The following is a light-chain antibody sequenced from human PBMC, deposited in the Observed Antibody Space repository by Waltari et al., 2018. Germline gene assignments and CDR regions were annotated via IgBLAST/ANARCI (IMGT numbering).Light chain of an antibody. CDR1: SSNIGSYP. CDR2: SNN. J-gene: IGLJ1*01. Sequence: QSVLTLPPSASGPPGQTVTISCSGSSSNIGSYPVNWYQQVSGAAPKLLLPSNNQRPSGVPDRFSGSRSGTSASLVISGLQSEDEAEYYCVSWDSGLNGYIFATGTKVTV. V-gene: IGLV1-44*01. CDR3: VSWDSGLNGYI.